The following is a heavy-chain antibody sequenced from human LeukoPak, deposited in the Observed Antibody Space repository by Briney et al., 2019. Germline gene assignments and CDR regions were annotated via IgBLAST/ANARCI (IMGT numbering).Heavy chain of an antibody. D-gene: IGHD4-23*01. J-gene: IGHJ4*02. CDR1: GFTFSSYW. CDR2: IKQDGSEK. V-gene: IGHV3-7*01. Sequence: PGGSLRLSCAASGFTFSSYWMSWVRQAPGKGLEWVANIKQDGSEKYYVDSVKGRFTISRDNAKNSLYLQMNSLRAEDTAVYYCARDPEDYGGNYFDYWGQGTLVTVSS. CDR3: ARDPEDYGGNYFDY.